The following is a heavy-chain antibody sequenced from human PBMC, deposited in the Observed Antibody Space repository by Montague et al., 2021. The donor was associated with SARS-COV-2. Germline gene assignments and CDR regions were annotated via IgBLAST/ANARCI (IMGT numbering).Heavy chain of an antibody. CDR1: GDSVSRSY. D-gene: IGHD3-10*01. CDR3: ARQITMVQEPFDS. J-gene: IGHJ4*02. Sequence: SETLSLTCTVAGDSVSRSYWNWIRQSPGKGLEWIGNIYYYGSANYNPSLKSRLSISLDTSKNQLSLTVTSVTAADTATYYCARQITMVQEPFDSWGQGTLVPVSS. V-gene: IGHV4-59*08. CDR2: IYYYGSA.